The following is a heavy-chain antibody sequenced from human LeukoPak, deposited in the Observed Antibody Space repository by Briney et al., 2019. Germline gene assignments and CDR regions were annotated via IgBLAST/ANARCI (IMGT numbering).Heavy chain of an antibody. Sequence: GGSLRLSCVASGFTFSSYWMHWVRQAPGKGLVWVSRINTDGSSTSYADSVKGRFTISRDNAKNTLYLQMNSLGVEDTAVYYCARDALGSSATPDYWGQGTLVTVSS. CDR3: ARDALGSSATPDY. CDR2: INTDGSST. J-gene: IGHJ4*02. CDR1: GFTFSSYW. V-gene: IGHV3-74*01. D-gene: IGHD6-6*01.